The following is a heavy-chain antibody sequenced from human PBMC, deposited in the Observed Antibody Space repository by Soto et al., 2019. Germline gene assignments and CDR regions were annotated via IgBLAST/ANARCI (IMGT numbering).Heavy chain of an antibody. J-gene: IGHJ6*02. CDR1: GFTFTSSA. CDR2: IVVGSGNT. Sequence: SVKVSCKASGFTFTSSAVQWVRQARGQRLEWIGWIVVGSGNTNYAQKFQERVTITRDMSTSTAYMELSSLRSEDTAVYYCAADPGMYSSSWYRYYYGMDVWGQGTTVT. CDR3: AADPGMYSSSWYRYYYGMDV. D-gene: IGHD6-13*01. V-gene: IGHV1-58*01.